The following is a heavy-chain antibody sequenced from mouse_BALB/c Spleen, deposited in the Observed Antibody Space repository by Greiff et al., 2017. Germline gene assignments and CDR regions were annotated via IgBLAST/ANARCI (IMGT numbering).Heavy chain of an antibody. D-gene: IGHD1-1*01. Sequence: EVQLQQSGAELVRSGASVKLSCTASGFNIKDYYMHWVKQRPEQGLEWIGWIDPENGDTEYAPKFQGKATMTADTSSNTAYLQLSSLTSEDTAVYYCNAWVTTVVAVDYWGQGTTLTVSS. CDR1: GFNIKDYY. CDR3: NAWVTTVVAVDY. CDR2: IDPENGDT. V-gene: IGHV14-4*02. J-gene: IGHJ2*01.